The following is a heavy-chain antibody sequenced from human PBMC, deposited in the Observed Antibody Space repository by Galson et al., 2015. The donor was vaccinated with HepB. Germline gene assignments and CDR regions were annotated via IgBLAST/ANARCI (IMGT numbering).Heavy chain of an antibody. V-gene: IGHV3-30-3*01. CDR1: GFTFSSYA. J-gene: IGHJ4*02. CDR2: ISYDGSNK. D-gene: IGHD3-10*01. Sequence: SLRLSCAASGFTFSSYAMHWVRQAPGKGLEWVAVISYDGSNKYYADSVKGRFTISRDNSKNTLYLQMNSLRAEDTAVYYCASGVRGVIMALPFDYWGQGTLVTVSS. CDR3: ASGVRGVIMALPFDY.